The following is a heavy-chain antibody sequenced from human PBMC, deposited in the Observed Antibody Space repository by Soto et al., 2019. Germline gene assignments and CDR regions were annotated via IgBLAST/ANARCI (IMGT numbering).Heavy chain of an antibody. V-gene: IGHV4-39*01. Sequence: LQLQESGPGLVKLSDTLCLTSTVSGGSITSSSYCWVLIRQPPGKGLEWIGSIYYSGGPYSNPSLKSRVTLSVDTSKNKFSLKLSCVTAADTAVYCCARHLTLLYTIHGEYYFHYWGKGTLVPVSS. CDR3: ARHLTLLYTIHGEYYFHY. CDR1: GGSITSSSYC. CDR2: IYYSGGP. J-gene: IGHJ4*02. D-gene: IGHD2-8*01.